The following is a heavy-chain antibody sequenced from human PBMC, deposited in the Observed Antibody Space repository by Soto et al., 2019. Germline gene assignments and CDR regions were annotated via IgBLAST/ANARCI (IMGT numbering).Heavy chain of an antibody. CDR1: GGSISLYY. Sequence: QVYLQESGPGLVKPSETLSLTCSVSGGSISLYYWTWVRQPAGKGLEWIGRLSVSGDTSYNPSLKSRVSLSMDTSKNQLSLNLTSVTAADTAVYYCARDALRHEYDSGGDYWGQGILVTVSS. CDR3: ARDALRHEYDSGGDY. D-gene: IGHD3-22*01. V-gene: IGHV4-4*07. CDR2: LSVSGDT. J-gene: IGHJ4*02.